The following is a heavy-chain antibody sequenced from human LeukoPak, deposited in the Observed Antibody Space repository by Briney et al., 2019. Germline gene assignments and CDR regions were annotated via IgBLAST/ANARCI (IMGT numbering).Heavy chain of an antibody. CDR1: GGTFSSYA. CDR2: IIPILGIA. V-gene: IGHV1-69*04. D-gene: IGHD6-6*01. Sequence: ASVKVSCKASGGTFSSYAISWVRQAPGQGLEWMGRIIPILGIANYAQKFQGRVTITADKSTSTAYMELSSLRSEDTAVYYCARDPDGYSSSSPPFDPWGQGTLVTVSS. J-gene: IGHJ5*02. CDR3: ARDPDGYSSSSPPFDP.